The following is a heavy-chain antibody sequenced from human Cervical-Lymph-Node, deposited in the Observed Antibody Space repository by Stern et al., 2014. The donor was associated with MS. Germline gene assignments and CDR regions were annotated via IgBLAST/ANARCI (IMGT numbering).Heavy chain of an antibody. CDR2: MSYDGSNK. D-gene: IGHD2-2*01. CDR3: ARGGQLLVRYYFDY. Sequence: VQLVESGGGVVQPGRSLRLSCAASGFTFSSYGMHWVRQAPGKGLEWVAVMSYDGSNKYYADSVKGRFPLSRDNSMNTLYLQMDSLKPEDTAVYYCARGGQLLVRYYFDYWGQGTLVTVSS. J-gene: IGHJ4*02. CDR1: GFTFSSYG. V-gene: IGHV3-30*03.